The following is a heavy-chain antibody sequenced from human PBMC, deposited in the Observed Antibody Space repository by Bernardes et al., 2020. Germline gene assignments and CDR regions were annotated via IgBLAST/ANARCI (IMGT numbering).Heavy chain of an antibody. CDR3: ARDVGGDGYSSFDS. Sequence: GGSLRLSCAASGFTFSSYAMSWVRQAPGKGLEWVSAISGSGGSTYYADSVKGRFTVSTDSSKNTLYLQMHSLRAEDTGVYYCARDVGGDGYSSFDSWGQGTLVTVSS. V-gene: IGHV3-23*01. CDR2: ISGSGGST. CDR1: GFTFSSYA. J-gene: IGHJ4*02. D-gene: IGHD3-22*01.